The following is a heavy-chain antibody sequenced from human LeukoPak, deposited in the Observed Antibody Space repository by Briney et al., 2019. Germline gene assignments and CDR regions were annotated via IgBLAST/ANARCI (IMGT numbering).Heavy chain of an antibody. CDR2: INYSGST. CDR3: ARHEGTAAAGFDY. D-gene: IGHD6-13*01. Sequence: SETLSLTCTVSGGSISSGSYYWSWIRQPPGKGLEWIGYINYSGSTNYNPSLKSRVTISVDTSKNQFSLKLSSVTAADTAVYYCARHEGTAAAGFDYWGQGTLVTVSS. V-gene: IGHV4-61*01. J-gene: IGHJ4*02. CDR1: GGSISSGSYY.